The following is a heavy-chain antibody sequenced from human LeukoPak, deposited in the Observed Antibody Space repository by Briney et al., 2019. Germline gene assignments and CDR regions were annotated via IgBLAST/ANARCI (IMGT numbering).Heavy chain of an antibody. CDR1: GGSISSYY. V-gene: IGHV4-59*01. CDR2: IYYSGST. Sequence: SETLSLTCTVSGGSISSYYWSWIRQPPGKGLEWIGYIYYSGSTNYNPSLKSRVTISVDTSKNQFSLKLSSVTAADTAVYYCASLGAYWGQGTLVTVSS. J-gene: IGHJ4*02. CDR3: ASLGAY. D-gene: IGHD3-10*01.